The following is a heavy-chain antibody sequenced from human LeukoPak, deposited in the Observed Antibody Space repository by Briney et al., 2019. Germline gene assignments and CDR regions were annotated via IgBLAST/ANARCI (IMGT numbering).Heavy chain of an antibody. D-gene: IGHD2-15*01. V-gene: IGHV5-51*01. J-gene: IGHJ4*02. Sequence: GESLKISCKGSGYTFTSYWIGWVRQMPGKGLEWMGIIYPSDSDTKYSPSFQGQVTISADKSISTAYLQWSSLKASDTAIYYCARHWRYCSSDRCYPDYWGQGTLVTVSS. CDR3: ARHWRYCSSDRCYPDY. CDR1: GYTFTSYW. CDR2: IYPSDSDT.